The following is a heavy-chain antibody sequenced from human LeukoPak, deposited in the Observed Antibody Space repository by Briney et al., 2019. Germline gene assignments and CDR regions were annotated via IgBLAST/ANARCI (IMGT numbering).Heavy chain of an antibody. CDR2: ISGSGSST. CDR3: AKDLPYYYDSSGSGDAFDI. CDR1: GFIFSNYG. V-gene: IGHV3-23*01. Sequence: GGSLRLSCAASGFIFSNYGMNWVRQAPGKGLDWVSRISGSGSSTYYAESVKGRVTISRDNSQNTMYLQMNSLRAEDTAMYYCAKDLPYYYDSSGSGDAFDIWGRGTMVTVST. J-gene: IGHJ3*02. D-gene: IGHD3-22*01.